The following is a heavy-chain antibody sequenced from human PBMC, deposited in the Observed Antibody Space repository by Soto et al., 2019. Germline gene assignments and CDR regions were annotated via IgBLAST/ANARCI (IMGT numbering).Heavy chain of an antibody. CDR2: IYSGGST. CDR3: ANYSSLDX. D-gene: IGHD3-22*01. CDR1: GFTVNNNY. V-gene: IGHV3-53*01. Sequence: PGGSLRLSFAASGFTVNNNYMSWVRQAPGKGLEWVALIYSGGSTYYADSVKGLFTISRDNSKNTLYLQMNSLRAEDTAVYYCANYSSLDXWGQGTLVTVSX. J-gene: IGHJ4*02.